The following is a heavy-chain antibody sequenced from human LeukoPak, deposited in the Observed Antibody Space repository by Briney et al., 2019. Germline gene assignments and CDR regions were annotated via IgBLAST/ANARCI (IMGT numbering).Heavy chain of an antibody. CDR1: GFTVSSNY. Sequence: GGSLRLSCAASGFTVSSNYMNWVRQAPGKGLEWVSVIYSGGSTYYADSVKGRFTISRDNSKNTLYLQMNGLRAEDTAVYYCARKRWLQSEFDYWGQGTLVTVSS. D-gene: IGHD5-24*01. CDR2: IYSGGST. J-gene: IGHJ4*02. V-gene: IGHV3-66*01. CDR3: ARKRWLQSEFDY.